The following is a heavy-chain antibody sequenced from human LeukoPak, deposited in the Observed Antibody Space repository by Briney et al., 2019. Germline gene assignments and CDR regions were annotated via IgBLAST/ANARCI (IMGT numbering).Heavy chain of an antibody. Sequence: ASVKLSCKAAGATFSTYTISWVRQAPGQGLEWRGRIIPILGIANYAQKFQGRVTITADKSTSTAYMELSSLRSEDTAVYYCARGGVGYCSSTSCSIGNNWFDPWGQGTLVTVSS. CDR3: ARGGVGYCSSTSCSIGNNWFDP. D-gene: IGHD2-2*01. CDR1: GATFSTYT. CDR2: IIPILGIA. V-gene: IGHV1-69*02. J-gene: IGHJ5*02.